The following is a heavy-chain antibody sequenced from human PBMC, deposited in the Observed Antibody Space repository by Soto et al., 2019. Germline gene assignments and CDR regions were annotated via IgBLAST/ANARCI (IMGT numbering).Heavy chain of an antibody. J-gene: IGHJ6*02. CDR1: GFTFSSYW. V-gene: IGHV3-74*01. CDR3: ARDLPTNGDGMDV. D-gene: IGHD2-8*01. Sequence: RLSCAASGFTFSSYWMHWVRQAPGKGLVWVSRINSDGSSATYADSVKGRFTVSRDNAKNTLYLQMNSLRAEDTAVYYCARDLPTNGDGMDVWGQGTTVTVSS. CDR2: INSDGSSA.